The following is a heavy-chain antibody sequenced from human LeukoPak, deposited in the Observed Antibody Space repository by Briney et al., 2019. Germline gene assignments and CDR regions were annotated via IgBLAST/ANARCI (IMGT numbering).Heavy chain of an antibody. V-gene: IGHV3-64D*06. CDR2: ISSNGGST. D-gene: IGHD2-21*02. Sequence: GGSLRLSCSASGFAFSSYAMHWVRQAPGKGLEYVSAISSNGGSTYYADSVKGRFTISRDNSKNTLYLQMSSLRAEDTAVYYCVKDPVPRFVVTAPGALWGQGTLVTVSS. CDR3: VKDPVPRFVVTAPGAL. CDR1: GFAFSSYA. J-gene: IGHJ4*02.